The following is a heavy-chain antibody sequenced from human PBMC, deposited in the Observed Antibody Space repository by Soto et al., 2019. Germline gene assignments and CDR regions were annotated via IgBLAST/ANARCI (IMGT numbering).Heavy chain of an antibody. J-gene: IGHJ4*02. Sequence: EVQLVESGGGLVQPGRSLRLSCAASGFTFDDYAMHWVRQAPGKGLEWVSGIRWNSGSIGYADSVKGRFTISRDNAKNSLYLKMNSRRAEDTALYYCAKDKHHNQEQLVRALDYWGQGTLVTVSS. CDR3: AKDKHHNQEQLVRALDY. V-gene: IGHV3-9*01. CDR1: GFTFDDYA. D-gene: IGHD6-13*01. CDR2: IRWNSGSI.